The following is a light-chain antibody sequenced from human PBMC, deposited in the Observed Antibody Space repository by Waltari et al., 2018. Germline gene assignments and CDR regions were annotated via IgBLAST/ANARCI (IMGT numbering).Light chain of an antibody. J-gene: IGKJ5*01. CDR3: QQYNAWPTGAIT. Sequence: EIVMTQSPGTLSVSPGERATLSCRASQSVGSNLAWYQQKPGQAPRLLIYGASTRATGIPARFSGSGAGTEFTLTISSLQSEDFAVYYCQQYNAWPTGAITFGQGTRLEIK. CDR1: QSVGSN. V-gene: IGKV3-15*01. CDR2: GAS.